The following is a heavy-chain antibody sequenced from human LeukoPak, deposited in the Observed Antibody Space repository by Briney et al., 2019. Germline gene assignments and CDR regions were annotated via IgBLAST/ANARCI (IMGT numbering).Heavy chain of an antibody. V-gene: IGHV3-64D*06. Sequence: GGSLRLSCSASGFTFSTYAMHWVRQAPGRRLGHVSVISNSGGSTYYADSVKGRFTISRDNSKNTLYLQMSSLRPEDTAVYHCVKGLDTSTWYGNWFDPWGQGTLDTVCS. CDR3: VKGLDTSTWYGNWFDP. CDR1: GFTFSTYA. CDR2: ISNSGGST. J-gene: IGHJ5*02. D-gene: IGHD6-13*01.